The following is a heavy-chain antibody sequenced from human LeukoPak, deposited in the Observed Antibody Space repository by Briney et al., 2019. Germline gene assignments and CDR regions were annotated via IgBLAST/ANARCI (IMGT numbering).Heavy chain of an antibody. V-gene: IGHV3-23*01. Sequence: GGSLRLSCAASGFTFSDYALIWVRQAPGKGLEWISAIGGTGNTYYAASVKDRFTIFRDNSKNTVYLQMNSLRAEDTALYYCGKDPNGDYVGAFDFWGEARKVTVSS. J-gene: IGHJ3*01. CDR1: GFTFSDYA. CDR2: IGGTGNT. CDR3: GKDPNGDYVGAFDF. D-gene: IGHD4-17*01.